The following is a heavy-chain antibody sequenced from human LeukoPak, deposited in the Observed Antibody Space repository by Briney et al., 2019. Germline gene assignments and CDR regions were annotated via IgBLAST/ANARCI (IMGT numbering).Heavy chain of an antibody. V-gene: IGHV1-3*01. CDR3: ARLHKYYYGSGSPDTAFDY. Sequence: ASVKVSCKASGYTFTSYAMHWVRQAPGQRLEWMGWINAGNGNTKYSQKFQGRVTITRDTSASTACMELSSLRSEDTAVYYCARLHKYYYGSGSPDTAFDYWGQGTLVTVSS. CDR2: INAGNGNT. D-gene: IGHD3-10*01. J-gene: IGHJ4*02. CDR1: GYTFTSYA.